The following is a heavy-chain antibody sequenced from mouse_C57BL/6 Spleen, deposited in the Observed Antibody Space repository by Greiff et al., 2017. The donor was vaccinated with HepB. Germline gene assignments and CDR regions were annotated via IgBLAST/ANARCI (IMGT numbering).Heavy chain of an antibody. J-gene: IGHJ2*01. V-gene: IGHV3-6*01. Sequence: EVQLKESGPGLVKPSQSLSLTCSVTGYSITSGYYWNWIRQFPGNKLEWMGYISYDGSNNYNPSLKNRISITRDTSKNQFCLKLNSVTTEDTATYYCARQLRLRRDFDYWGQGTTLTVSS. D-gene: IGHD3-2*02. CDR3: ARQLRLRRDFDY. CDR2: ISYDGSN. CDR1: GYSITSGYY.